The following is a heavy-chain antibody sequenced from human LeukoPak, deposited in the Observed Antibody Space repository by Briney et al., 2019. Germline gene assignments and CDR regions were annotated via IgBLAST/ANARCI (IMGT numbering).Heavy chain of an antibody. CDR3: ARVRSYSNSYYDFDP. CDR1: GFTFSSYW. D-gene: IGHD6-13*01. J-gene: IGHJ5*02. Sequence: PGGSLRLSCAASGFTFSSYWMSWVRQAPGRGLEWVSCISSSGSYIFYADSVQGRFTISRDNAKKSLYLQMNSLRADDTAIYYCARVRSYSNSYYDFDPWGQGTLVTVSS. CDR2: ISSSGSYI. V-gene: IGHV3-21*01.